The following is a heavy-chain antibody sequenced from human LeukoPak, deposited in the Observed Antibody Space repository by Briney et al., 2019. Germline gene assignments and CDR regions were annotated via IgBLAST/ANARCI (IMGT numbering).Heavy chain of an antibody. V-gene: IGHV4-4*07. CDR3: AGSSGWSNDAFDI. J-gene: IGHJ3*02. CDR1: GDSISSYY. Sequence: SGTLSLTCTVSGDSISSYYWSWIRQPAGKGLEWIGRIYTSGSTNYNPSLKSRVTMSVDTSKNQFSLKLNSVTAADTAVYYCAGSSGWSNDAFDIWGQGTMVTVSS. D-gene: IGHD6-19*01. CDR2: IYTSGST.